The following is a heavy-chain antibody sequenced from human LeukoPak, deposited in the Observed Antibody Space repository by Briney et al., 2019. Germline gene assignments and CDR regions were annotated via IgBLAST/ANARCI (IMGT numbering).Heavy chain of an antibody. J-gene: IGHJ4*02. Sequence: SETLSLTCAVYGGSFSGYYWSWIRQPPGKGLEWIGEINHSGSTNYNPSLKSRVTISVDTSKNQFSLKLSSVTAADMAVYYCARGLGDYWGQGTLVTVSS. CDR1: GGSFSGYY. CDR3: ARGLGDY. V-gene: IGHV4-34*01. CDR2: INHSGST.